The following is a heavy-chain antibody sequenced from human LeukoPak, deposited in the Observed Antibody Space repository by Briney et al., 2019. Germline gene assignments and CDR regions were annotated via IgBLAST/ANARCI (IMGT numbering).Heavy chain of an antibody. CDR1: GYTFTSYG. CDR2: ISAYNGNT. J-gene: IGHJ4*02. Sequence: ASVKVSCKASGYTFTSYGISWVRQAPGQGLEWMGWISAYNGNTNYAQKLQGRVTMTSDTSTSTAYMELRSLRSDDTAVYYCARSLAAAGNFDYWGQGTLVTVSS. CDR3: ARSLAAAGNFDY. D-gene: IGHD6-13*01. V-gene: IGHV1-18*01.